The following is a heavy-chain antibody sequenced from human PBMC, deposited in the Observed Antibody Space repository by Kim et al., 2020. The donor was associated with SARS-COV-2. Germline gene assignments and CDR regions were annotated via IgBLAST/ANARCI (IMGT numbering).Heavy chain of an antibody. V-gene: IGHV3-11*05. Sequence: GGSLRLSCAASGFTFSDYYMSWIRQAPGKGLEWVSYISSSSSYTNYADSVKGRFTISRDNAKNSLYLQINSLRAEDTAVYYCVRDAPRFGEFPLDYWGQGTLVTVSS. D-gene: IGHD3-10*01. J-gene: IGHJ4*02. CDR1: GFTFSDYY. CDR2: ISSSSSYT. CDR3: VRDAPRFGEFPLDY.